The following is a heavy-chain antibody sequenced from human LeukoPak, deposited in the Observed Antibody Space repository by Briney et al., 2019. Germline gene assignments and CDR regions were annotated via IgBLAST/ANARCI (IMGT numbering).Heavy chain of an antibody. CDR3: TSYYYDSSGYYNFDY. J-gene: IGHJ4*02. CDR2: IYYSGST. Sequence: SETLSLTCTVSGGSISSYYWSWIRQPPGKGLEWIGYIYYSGSTNYNPSLKSRVTISVDTSKNQFSPKLSSVTAAGTAVYYCTSYYYDSSGYYNFDYWGQGTLVTVSS. CDR1: GGSISSYY. V-gene: IGHV4-59*01. D-gene: IGHD3-22*01.